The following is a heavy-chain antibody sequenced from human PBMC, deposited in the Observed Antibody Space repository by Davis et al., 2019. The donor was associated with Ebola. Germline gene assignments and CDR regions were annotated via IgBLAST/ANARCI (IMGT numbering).Heavy chain of an antibody. V-gene: IGHV3-73*01. D-gene: IGHD3-22*01. CDR2: IRSKANSYAT. J-gene: IGHJ6*02. CDR3: AKGPYYYDSSGYFYYYYGMDV. CDR1: GFTFSGSA. Sequence: GESLKISCAASGFTFSGSAMHWVRQASGKGLEWVGRIRSKANSYATAYAASVKGRFTISRDNSKNTLYLQMNSLRAEDTAVYYCAKGPYYYDSSGYFYYYYGMDVWGQGTTVTVSS.